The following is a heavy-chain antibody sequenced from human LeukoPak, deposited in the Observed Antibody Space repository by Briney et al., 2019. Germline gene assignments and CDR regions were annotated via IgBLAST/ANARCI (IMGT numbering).Heavy chain of an antibody. CDR1: GFTFSSYA. V-gene: IGHV3-30-3*01. CDR2: ISYDGSNK. J-gene: IGHJ4*02. CDR3: ATGRSCTTCYLPDY. D-gene: IGHD2-2*01. Sequence: GGSLRLSCAASGFTFSSYAMHWVRQAPGKGLEWVAVISYDGSNKYYADSVKGRFTISRDNAKNSLYLQMNSLRAEDTAVYHCATGRSCTTCYLPDYWGQGTLVTVSS.